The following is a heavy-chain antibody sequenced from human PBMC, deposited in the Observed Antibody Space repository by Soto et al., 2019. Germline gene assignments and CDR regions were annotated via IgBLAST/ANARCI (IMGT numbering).Heavy chain of an antibody. CDR2: INPNSGGT. CDR1: GYTFTGYY. Sequence: QVQLVQSGAEVKKPGASVKVSCKASGYTFTGYYMHWVRQAPGQGLEWIGWINPNSGGTNYAQKFQCRVTMTRDTSIRPAYMELSRLRSDDTAVYYCARDVYCSGGSCYYYYGMDVWGQGTTVTVSS. D-gene: IGHD2-15*01. V-gene: IGHV1-2*02. J-gene: IGHJ6*02. CDR3: ARDVYCSGGSCYYYYGMDV.